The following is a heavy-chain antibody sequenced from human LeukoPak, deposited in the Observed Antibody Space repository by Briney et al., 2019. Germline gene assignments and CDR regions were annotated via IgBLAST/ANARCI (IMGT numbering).Heavy chain of an antibody. CDR3: VRRGSLWFAR. CDR1: VGSFSGSY. D-gene: IGHD2-15*01. CDR2: INHSGST. Sequence: SETLSLTCAVYVGSFSGSYWTCIRQPPGKGLEWIGEINHSGSTNYNPSPKSRVTISVDTSKSQFSLKLSSVTAADTAVYYGVRRGSLWFARWGQGNLVTASS. V-gene: IGHV4-34*01. J-gene: IGHJ5*02.